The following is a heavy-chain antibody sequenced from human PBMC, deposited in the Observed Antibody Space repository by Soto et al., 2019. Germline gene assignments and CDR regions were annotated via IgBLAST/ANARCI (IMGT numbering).Heavy chain of an antibody. CDR3: ARVGTYCSSTSCYGSSNYYYYYMDV. V-gene: IGHV4-34*01. D-gene: IGHD2-2*01. J-gene: IGHJ6*03. Sequence: ASETLSLTCAVYGGSFSGYYWSWIRQPPGKGLEWIGEINHSGSTNYNPSLKSRVTISVDTSKNQFSLKLSSVTAADTAVYYCARVGTYCSSTSCYGSSNYYYYYMDVWGKGTTVTVSS. CDR1: GGSFSGYY. CDR2: INHSGST.